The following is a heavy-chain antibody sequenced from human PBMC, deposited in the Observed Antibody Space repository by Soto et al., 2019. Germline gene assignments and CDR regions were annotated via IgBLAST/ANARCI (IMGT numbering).Heavy chain of an antibody. J-gene: IGHJ4*02. D-gene: IGHD3-16*01. V-gene: IGHV4-59*08. CDR2: IYYSGST. CDR3: ASGTWGALGY. CDR1: GGSISSYY. Sequence: QVQLQESGPGLVKPSETLSLTCTVSGGSISSYYWSWIRQPPGKGLEWIGYIYYSGSTNYNPSLKSRVTVSVNTSKNQCSLELSSWTAADKAVYYCASGTWGALGYWGQGALVTVSS.